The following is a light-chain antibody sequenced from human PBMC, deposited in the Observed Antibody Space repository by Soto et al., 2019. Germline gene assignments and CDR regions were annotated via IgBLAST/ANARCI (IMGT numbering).Light chain of an antibody. J-gene: IGKJ1*01. V-gene: IGKV1-6*01. CDR3: LQDYTYPRT. Sequence: AIHMTQSPSSLSASIGDRVTITCRASQGIRDDLGWYQHKPGKAPKLLIYGASKLQIGVPSRFSGSRSGTDFTLTITGLQPDDFATYYCLQDYTYPRTFGQGTKVDIK. CDR1: QGIRDD. CDR2: GAS.